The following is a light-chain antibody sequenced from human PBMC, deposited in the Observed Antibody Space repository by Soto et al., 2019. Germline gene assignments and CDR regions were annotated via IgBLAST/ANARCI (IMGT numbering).Light chain of an antibody. CDR3: CSYAGRDTLYV. CDR1: STDVGGYNY. Sequence: QSALTQPRSVSGSPGQSVTISCTGTSTDVGGYNYVSWYQQHPGKVPKLMLYDVSKRPSGVPDRFSGSKPGNTASLTISGLQAEDEADYFCCSYAGRDTLYVFGSGTKVTVL. V-gene: IGLV2-11*01. CDR2: DVS. J-gene: IGLJ1*01.